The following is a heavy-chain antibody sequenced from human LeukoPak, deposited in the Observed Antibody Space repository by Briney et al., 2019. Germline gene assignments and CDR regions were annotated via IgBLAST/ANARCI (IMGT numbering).Heavy chain of an antibody. CDR2: IYPGDSDT. V-gene: IGHV5-51*01. CDR3: ARSYAFDI. Sequence: GGSLKISCKVSGYIFTNSWIGWVRQMPGKGLEWMGIIYPGDSDTRYSPSFQGQVTISADKSISTAYLQWSSLKASDTAMYYCARSYAFDIWGQGTMVTVSS. J-gene: IGHJ3*02. CDR1: GYIFTNSW.